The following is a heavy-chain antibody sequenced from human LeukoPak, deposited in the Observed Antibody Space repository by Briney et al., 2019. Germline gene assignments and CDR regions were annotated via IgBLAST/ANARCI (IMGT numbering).Heavy chain of an antibody. V-gene: IGHV4-34*01. Sequence: PSETLSLTCAVYDGSFSGYYWSWIRQPPGKGLEWIGEINHSGSTNYNPSLKSRVTISVDTSKNQFSLKLSSVTAADTAVYYCARGRGKYYYDSSGYRRLYYFDYWGQGTLVTVSS. CDR2: INHSGST. D-gene: IGHD3-22*01. CDR3: ARGRGKYYYDSSGYRRLYYFDY. CDR1: DGSFSGYY. J-gene: IGHJ4*02.